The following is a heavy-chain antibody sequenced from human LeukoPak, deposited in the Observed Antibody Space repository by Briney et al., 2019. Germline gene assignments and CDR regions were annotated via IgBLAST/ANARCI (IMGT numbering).Heavy chain of an antibody. J-gene: IGHJ4*02. V-gene: IGHV1-2*02. Sequence: ASVKVSCKASGYTFTGYYMHWVRQAPGQGLEWMGWINPNSGGTNYAQKFQGRVTMTRDTSISTAYMELSRLRSDDTAVYYCARDYRRNYYDSSGYFDYWGQGTLATVSS. CDR2: INPNSGGT. D-gene: IGHD3-22*01. CDR3: ARDYRRNYYDSSGYFDY. CDR1: GYTFTGYY.